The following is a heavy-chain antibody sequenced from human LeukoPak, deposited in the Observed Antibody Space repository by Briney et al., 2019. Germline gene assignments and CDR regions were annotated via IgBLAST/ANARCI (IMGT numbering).Heavy chain of an antibody. J-gene: IGHJ6*02. Sequence: GGSLRLSCAASGFTFSSYWMSWVRQAPGKGLEWVANIKKDGSEEVYVDSVKGQFTISRDNAKNSLFLQMNTLRAEDTAVYYCARDPYSSTWSYGMDVWGQGTTVTVSS. D-gene: IGHD6-6*01. V-gene: IGHV3-7*05. CDR3: ARDPYSSTWSYGMDV. CDR2: IKKDGSEE. CDR1: GFTFSSYW.